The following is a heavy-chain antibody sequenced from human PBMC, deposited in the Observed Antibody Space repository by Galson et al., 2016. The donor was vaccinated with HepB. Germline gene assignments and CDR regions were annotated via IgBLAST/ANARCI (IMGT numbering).Heavy chain of an antibody. V-gene: IGHV3-7*01. CDR3: ARDRYCGRYKFYNFDN. Sequence: SLRLSCAASGFPFNIYWMSWFRQAPGKGLEWLANIKHDGSQEQYVGSMKGRFTISRDNTKNSVYLHINSLTLEDTAVCYGARDRYCGRYKFYNFDNWGQGTPVTVSS. CDR2: IKHDGSQE. J-gene: IGHJ4*02. CDR1: GFPFNIYW. D-gene: IGHD2-21*01.